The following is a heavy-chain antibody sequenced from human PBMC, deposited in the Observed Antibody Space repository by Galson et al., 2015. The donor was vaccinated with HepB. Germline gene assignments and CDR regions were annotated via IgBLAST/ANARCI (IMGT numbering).Heavy chain of an antibody. J-gene: IGHJ6*02. V-gene: IGHV3-21*01. CDR1: GFTFNNYG. Sequence: SLRLSCAASGFTFNNYGMNWVRQAPGKGLEWVSFISGSGSNILYADSVEGRFTISRDNAKNSLYLQMNSLRAEDTAIYYCARVDCTTGVCYLRSRYYYGMDVWGQGTTVTVSS. D-gene: IGHD2-8*01. CDR3: ARVDCTTGVCYLRSRYYYGMDV. CDR2: ISGSGSNI.